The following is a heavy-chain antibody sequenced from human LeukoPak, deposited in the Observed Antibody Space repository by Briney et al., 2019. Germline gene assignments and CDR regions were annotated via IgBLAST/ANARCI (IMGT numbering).Heavy chain of an antibody. Sequence: PSQTLSLTCTVSGGSISSGGYYWSWIRQHPGKGLEWIGYIYYSRSTYYNPSLKSRVTISVDTSKNQFSLKLSSVTAADTAVYYCARGTLQYPYYFDYWGQGTLVTVSS. CDR2: IYYSRST. D-gene: IGHD4-11*01. J-gene: IGHJ4*02. V-gene: IGHV4-31*03. CDR1: GGSISSGGYY. CDR3: ARGTLQYPYYFDY.